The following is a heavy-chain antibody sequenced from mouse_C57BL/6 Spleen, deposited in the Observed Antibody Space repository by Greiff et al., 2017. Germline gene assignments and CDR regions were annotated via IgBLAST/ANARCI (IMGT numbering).Heavy chain of an antibody. V-gene: IGHV1-82*01. CDR3: ARSVYYYAMDY. CDR1: GYAFSSSW. CDR2: IYPGDGDT. J-gene: IGHJ4*01. D-gene: IGHD1-1*01. Sequence: LQESGPELVKPGASVKISCKASGYAFSSSWMNWVKQRPGKGLEWIGRIYPGDGDTNYNGKFKGKATLTADKSSSTAYMQLSSLTSEDSAVYFCARSVYYYAMDYWGQGTSVTVSS.